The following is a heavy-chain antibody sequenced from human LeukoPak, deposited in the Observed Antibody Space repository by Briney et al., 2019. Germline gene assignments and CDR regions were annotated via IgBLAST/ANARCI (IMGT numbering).Heavy chain of an antibody. CDR3: AILSWDGRGSFY. CDR1: GFTFSMYS. CDR2: IRSTGGDT. Sequence: GGSLRLSCAASGFTFSMYSMSWVRQAPGKGLEWVSAIRSTGGDTYYADSVRGRFTISRDNSRGTLSLQMNSLRAEDTAVYFCAILSWDGRGSFYWGQGALVTVSS. V-gene: IGHV3-23*01. D-gene: IGHD2/OR15-2a*01. J-gene: IGHJ4*02.